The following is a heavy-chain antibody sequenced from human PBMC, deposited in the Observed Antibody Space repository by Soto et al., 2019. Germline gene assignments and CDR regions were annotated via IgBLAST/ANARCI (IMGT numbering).Heavy chain of an antibody. CDR1: GGSITSSNW. CDR2: IYHSGST. CDR3: ARHVDTAMVTGKFDP. V-gene: IGHV4-4*02. Sequence: PLETLSLTCAVSGGSITSSNWWSWISQPPGKGLEWIGEIYHSGSTNYNPSLKSRVTISVDKSKNQFSLKLSSVTAADTAVYYCARHVDTAMVTGKFDPWGQGTLVTVSS. J-gene: IGHJ5*02. D-gene: IGHD5-18*01.